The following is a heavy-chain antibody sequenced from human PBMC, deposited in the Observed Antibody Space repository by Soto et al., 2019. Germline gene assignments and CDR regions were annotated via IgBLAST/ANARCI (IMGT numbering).Heavy chain of an antibody. J-gene: IGHJ4*02. CDR3: VRGQWLPRGEY. V-gene: IGHV4-34*01. D-gene: IGHD6-19*01. CDR2: INHSGTT. CDR1: GGSFSGFF. Sequence: PSETLSLTCTVSGGSFSGFFWTWIRQPPGKGLEWIGEINHSGTTNYNSSLKSRVTISQDMSENQFSLNLTSLTVADTAVYYCVRGQWLPRGEYWGQGTLVTVSS.